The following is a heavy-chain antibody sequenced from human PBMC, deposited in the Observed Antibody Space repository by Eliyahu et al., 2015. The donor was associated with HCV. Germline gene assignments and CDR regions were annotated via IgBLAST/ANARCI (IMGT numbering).Heavy chain of an antibody. J-gene: IGHJ5*02. V-gene: IGHV5-51*01. D-gene: IGHD3-16*02. CDR2: IYPGDSDT. CDR3: ARYVWGSYRYTLVPQGSEVWFDP. Sequence: GKGLEWMGIIYPGDSDTRYSPSFQGQVTISADKSISTAYLQWSSLKASDTAMYYCARYVWGSYRYTLVPQGSEVWFDPWGQGTLVTVSS.